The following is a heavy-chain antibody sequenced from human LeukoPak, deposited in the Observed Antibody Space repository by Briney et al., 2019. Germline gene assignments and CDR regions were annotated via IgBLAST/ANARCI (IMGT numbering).Heavy chain of an antibody. CDR3: ARGSYYYDSSGYDY. V-gene: IGHV1-18*04. J-gene: IGHJ4*02. CDR2: ISTYNTNT. CDR1: GYTFSSYG. D-gene: IGHD3-22*01. Sequence: ASVKVSCKASGYTFSSYGISWVRQAPGQGLEWMGWISTYNTNTRYAQKFQGRVIMTTDTAASTAYMELRSLRSDDTAVYYCARGSYYYDSSGYDYWGQGTLVTVSS.